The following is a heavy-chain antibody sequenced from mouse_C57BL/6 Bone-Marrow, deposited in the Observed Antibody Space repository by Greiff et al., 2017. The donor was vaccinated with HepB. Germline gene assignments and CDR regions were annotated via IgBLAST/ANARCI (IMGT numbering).Heavy chain of an antibody. CDR3: ARVGRKYDYDVKVYFDY. V-gene: IGHV1-69*01. Sequence: VQLQQPGAELVMPGASVKLSCKASGYTFTSYWMHWVKQRPGQGLEWIGEIDPSDSYTNYNQKFKGKSTLTVEKSSSTAYMQLSSLTSEDSAVYYCARVGRKYDYDVKVYFDYWGQGTTLTVSS. D-gene: IGHD2-4*01. CDR1: GYTFTSYW. J-gene: IGHJ2*01. CDR2: IDPSDSYT.